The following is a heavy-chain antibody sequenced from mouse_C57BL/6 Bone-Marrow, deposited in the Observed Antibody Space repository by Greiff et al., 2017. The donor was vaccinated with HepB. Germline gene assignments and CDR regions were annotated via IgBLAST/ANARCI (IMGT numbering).Heavy chain of an antibody. J-gene: IGHJ4*01. CDR1: GYTFTDYY. CDR3: ARTSDGYYYAMDY. Sequence: EVKVADSGPVLVKPGASVKMSCKASGYTFTDYYMNWVKQSHGKSLEWIGVINPYNGGTSYNQKFKGKATLTVDKSSSTAYMELNSLTSEDSAVYYCARTSDGYYYAMDYWGQGTSVTVSS. V-gene: IGHV1-19*01. CDR2: INPYNGGT.